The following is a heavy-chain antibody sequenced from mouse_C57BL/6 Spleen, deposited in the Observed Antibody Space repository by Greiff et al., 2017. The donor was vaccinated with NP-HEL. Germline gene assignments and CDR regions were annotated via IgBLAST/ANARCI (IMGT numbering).Heavy chain of an antibody. J-gene: IGHJ4*01. V-gene: IGHV14-2*01. CDR1: GFNIKDYY. Sequence: VQLKESGAELVKPGASVKLSCTASGFNIKDYYMHWVKQRTEQGLEWIGRIDPEDGETKYAPKFQGKATITADTSSNTAYLQLSSLTSEDTAVYYCAVRPITTVVDYAMDYWGHGTSVTVSS. CDR3: AVRPITTVVDYAMDY. D-gene: IGHD1-1*01. CDR2: IDPEDGET.